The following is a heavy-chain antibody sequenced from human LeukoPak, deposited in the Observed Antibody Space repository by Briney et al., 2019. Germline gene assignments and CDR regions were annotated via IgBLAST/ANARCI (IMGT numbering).Heavy chain of an antibody. CDR2: ISAYNANT. V-gene: IGHV1-18*01. D-gene: IGHD3-3*01. Sequence: ASVKVSCKASGYTFTSYGISWVRQAPGQGLEWMGWISAYNANTNYAQNLQGRVTMTTDTSTSTAYMELRSLRSDDTAVYYCAREFRTYYDFWSGYYIFDYWGQGTLVTVSS. CDR3: AREFRTYYDFWSGYYIFDY. J-gene: IGHJ4*02. CDR1: GYTFTSYG.